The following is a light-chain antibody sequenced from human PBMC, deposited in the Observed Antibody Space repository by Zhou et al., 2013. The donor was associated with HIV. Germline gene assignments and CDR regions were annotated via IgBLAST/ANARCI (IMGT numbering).Light chain of an antibody. J-gene: IGKJ4*01. Sequence: IVLTQSPATLSLSPGERATLSCRASQSVSSYLAWYQQKPGQAPRLLMYSASIRATAIPDRFSGSGSGTDFTLTISRLEPEDIAVYYCQQYGRSPLTFGGGTKLEIK. CDR1: QSVSSY. CDR3: QQYGRSPLT. V-gene: IGKV3-20*01. CDR2: SAS.